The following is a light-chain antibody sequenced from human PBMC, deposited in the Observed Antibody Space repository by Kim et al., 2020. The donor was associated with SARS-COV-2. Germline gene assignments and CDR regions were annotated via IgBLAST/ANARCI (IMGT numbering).Light chain of an antibody. CDR3: QQYGTSLYT. J-gene: IGKJ2*01. Sequence: EIVLTQSPGTLSVSPGERATLSCRASQTVDRDYLAWHQQKPGQAPRLLIYGASTRATGIPDRFSGSGSGTDFTLTISRLEPEDFAVYYCQQYGTSLYTFGQGTKLEI. CDR1: QTVDRDY. V-gene: IGKV3-20*01. CDR2: GAS.